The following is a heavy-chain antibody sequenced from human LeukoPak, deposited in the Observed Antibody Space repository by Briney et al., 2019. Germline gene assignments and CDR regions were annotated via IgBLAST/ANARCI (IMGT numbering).Heavy chain of an antibody. V-gene: IGHV4-59*01. CDR1: AGSIRNYY. Sequence: PSETLSLTCTVSAGSIRNYYWSWIRQPPGKGLEWIGYIYYSGSTNYNPSLKSRVTISVDTSKDQFSLKLSSVTAADTAVYYCARDMVEMTYRGDRYYYYYGMDVWGQGTTVTVSS. J-gene: IGHJ6*02. D-gene: IGHD5-24*01. CDR3: ARDMVEMTYRGDRYYYYYGMDV. CDR2: IYYSGST.